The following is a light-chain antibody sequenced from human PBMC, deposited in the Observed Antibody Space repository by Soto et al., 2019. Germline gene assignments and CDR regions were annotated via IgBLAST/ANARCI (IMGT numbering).Light chain of an antibody. J-gene: IGKJ4*01. CDR1: QSISSY. Sequence: EIVLTQSPATLSLSPGKRATLSCRASQSISSYLAWYQQKPGQAPRLLIYDASNRATGIPARFSGSGSGTEFTLTISSLQPEDFATYFCQQSYSPPFTFGGGAKVEIK. V-gene: IGKV3-11*01. CDR2: DAS. CDR3: QQSYSPPFT.